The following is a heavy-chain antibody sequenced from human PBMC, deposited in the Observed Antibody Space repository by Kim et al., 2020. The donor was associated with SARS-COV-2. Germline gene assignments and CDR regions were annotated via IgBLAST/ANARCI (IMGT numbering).Heavy chain of an antibody. V-gene: IGHV3-7*01. CDR2: INQGGSEK. Sequence: GGSLRLSCAASGFSLSDYWINWVRQAPGKGLEWVSTINQGGSEKYSVDSVRGRFTISRDNAKNSMYLQMNSLRVEDTAVYYFARNLLAAGGYWGQGTLVT. J-gene: IGHJ4*02. CDR1: GFSLSDYW. CDR3: ARNLLAAGGY. D-gene: IGHD6-13*01.